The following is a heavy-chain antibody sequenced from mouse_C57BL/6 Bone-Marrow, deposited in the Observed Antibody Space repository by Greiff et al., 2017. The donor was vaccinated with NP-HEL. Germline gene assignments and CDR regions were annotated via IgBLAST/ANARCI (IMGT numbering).Heavy chain of an antibody. Sequence: EVQLQQSGPVLVKPGASVKMSCKASGYTFTDYYMNWVKQSHGKSLEWIGVINPYNGGTSYNQKFKGKATLTVDKSSSTAYMELNSLTSEDSAVYYCARSGRYYYGSEGAWFAYWGQGTLVTVSA. CDR2: INPYNGGT. CDR1: GYTFTDYY. D-gene: IGHD1-1*01. V-gene: IGHV1-19*01. CDR3: ARSGRYYYGSEGAWFAY. J-gene: IGHJ3*01.